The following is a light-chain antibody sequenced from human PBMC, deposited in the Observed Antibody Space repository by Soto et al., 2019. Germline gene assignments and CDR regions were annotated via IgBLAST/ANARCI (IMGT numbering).Light chain of an antibody. CDR1: QSISSW. V-gene: IGKV1-5*03. J-gene: IGKJ1*01. Sequence: DIQMTQSPSTLSASVGDRVTITCRASQSISSWLAWYQQKPGKAPKLLIYKASSLESGAPSRFSGSGSGTEFTLTISSLQPDDFATYYCQQYNSLWTFVQGTMVDIK. CDR3: QQYNSLWT. CDR2: KAS.